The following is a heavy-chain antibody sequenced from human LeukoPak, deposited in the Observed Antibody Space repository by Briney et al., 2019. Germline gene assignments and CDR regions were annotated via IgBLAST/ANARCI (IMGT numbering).Heavy chain of an antibody. CDR2: IRYDGSNK. V-gene: IGHV3-30*02. J-gene: IGHJ4*02. CDR1: GFTFSSYW. D-gene: IGHD5-12*01. CDR3: AKLGGYSGYDPRIAAAGYFDY. Sequence: PGGSLRLSCAASGFTFSSYWMHWVRQAPGKGLEWVAFIRYDGSNKYYADSVKGRFTISRDNSKNTLYLQMNSLRAEDTAVYYCAKLGGYSGYDPRIAAAGYFDYWGQGTLVTVSS.